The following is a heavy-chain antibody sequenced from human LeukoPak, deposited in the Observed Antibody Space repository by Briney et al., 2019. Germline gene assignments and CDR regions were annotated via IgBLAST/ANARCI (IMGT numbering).Heavy chain of an antibody. V-gene: IGHV3-66*01. D-gene: IGHD3-22*01. CDR2: IYSGGST. CDR3: ARDPPYYYDSSGSNWFDP. J-gene: IGHJ5*02. Sequence: GGSLRLSCAASGFTVSSNYMSWVRQAPGKGLEWVSVIYSGGSTYCADSVKGRFTISRDNSKNTLYLQMNSLRAEDTAVYYCARDPPYYYDSSGSNWFDPWGQGTLVTVSS. CDR1: GFTVSSNY.